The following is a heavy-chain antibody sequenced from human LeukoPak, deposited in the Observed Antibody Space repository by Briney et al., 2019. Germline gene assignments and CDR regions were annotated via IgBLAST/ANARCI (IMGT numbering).Heavy chain of an antibody. CDR3: ARESRITGTTTSGFDI. CDR2: ISYDGSNK. CDR1: GFTFSSYG. J-gene: IGHJ3*02. Sequence: PGGSLRLSCAASGFTFSSYGMHWVRQAPGKGLEWVAVISYDGSNKYYADSVKGRFTISRDNSKNTLYLQMNSLRVEDTAVYYCARESRITGTTTSGFDIWGQGTMVTVSS. V-gene: IGHV3-30*03. D-gene: IGHD1-14*01.